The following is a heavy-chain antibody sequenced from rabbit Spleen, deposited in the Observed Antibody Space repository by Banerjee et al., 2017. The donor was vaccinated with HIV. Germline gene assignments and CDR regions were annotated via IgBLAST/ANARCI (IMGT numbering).Heavy chain of an antibody. CDR2: IATDSSGST. J-gene: IGHJ6*01. V-gene: IGHV1S45*01. CDR1: GFSFSSSYY. Sequence: QEQLVESGGGLVQPTGSLTLTCTASGFSFSSSYYMSWVRQAPGKGLEWIGYIATDSSGSTYYASWAKGRFTISKTSSTTVTLQMTSLTAADTATYFCARDTSSSFSSYGMDLWGPGTLVTVS. D-gene: IGHD1-1*01. CDR3: ARDTSSSFSSYGMDL.